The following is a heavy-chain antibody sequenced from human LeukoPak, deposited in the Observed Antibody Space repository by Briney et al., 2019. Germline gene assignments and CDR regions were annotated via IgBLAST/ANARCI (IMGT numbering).Heavy chain of an antibody. Sequence: ASVKVSCEASGYTFSINGICWVCDAPGQRLEWMGGICGYNGNTNYAQKLQGRVTMNTDTSTSTAYMELSSLRSEDKAVYYCARGVAAAGNYYYYYMVVWGKGTTVTVS. J-gene: IGHJ6*03. V-gene: IGHV1-18*01. CDR3: ARGVAAAGNYYYYYMVV. CDR1: GYTFSING. CDR2: ICGYNGNT. D-gene: IGHD6-13*01.